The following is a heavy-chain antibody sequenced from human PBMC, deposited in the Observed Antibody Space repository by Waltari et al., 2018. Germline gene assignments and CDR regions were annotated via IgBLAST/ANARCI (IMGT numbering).Heavy chain of an antibody. CDR1: GFSISSQY. CDR2: ISYSWST. D-gene: IGHD3-10*01. CDR3: ARRVAMVVSSSIGSWLDP. Sequence: QVQLQESGPGLVKPSETLSLTCTVSGFSISSQYWSWIRQPPGKGLEWIGYISYSWSTNYSPSLKSRLTISIDTSKNQFSLKVTSVTAADTAVYYCARRVAMVVSSSIGSWLDPWGQGTLVTVSS. J-gene: IGHJ5*02. V-gene: IGHV4-59*08.